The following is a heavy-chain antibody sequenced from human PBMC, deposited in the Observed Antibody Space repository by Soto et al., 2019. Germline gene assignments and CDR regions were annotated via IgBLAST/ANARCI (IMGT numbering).Heavy chain of an antibody. J-gene: IGHJ3*02. V-gene: IGHV3-21*01. CDR2: ISSSSSYI. CDR3: ASGSSGYHHDAFDI. CDR1: GFTFSSYS. Sequence: GGSLRLSCAASGFTFSSYSMNWVRQAPGKGLEWVSSISSSSSYIYYADSVKGRFTISRDNAKNSLYLQMNSLRAEDTAVYYCASGSSGYHHDAFDIWGQGTMVTVSS. D-gene: IGHD3-22*01.